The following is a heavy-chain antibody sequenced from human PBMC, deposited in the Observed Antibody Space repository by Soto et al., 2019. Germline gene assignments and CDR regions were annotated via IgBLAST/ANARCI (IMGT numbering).Heavy chain of an antibody. CDR2: IYYSGST. V-gene: IGHV4-59*01. J-gene: IGHJ5*02. Sequence: PSETLSLTCTVSGGSISSYYWSWIRQPPGKGLEWIGYIYYSGSTNYNPSLKSRVTISVDTSKNQFSLKLSSVTAADTAVYYCARATYSSSWYESYWFAPWGQGTLVTVSS. D-gene: IGHD6-13*01. CDR1: GGSISSYY. CDR3: ARATYSSSWYESYWFAP.